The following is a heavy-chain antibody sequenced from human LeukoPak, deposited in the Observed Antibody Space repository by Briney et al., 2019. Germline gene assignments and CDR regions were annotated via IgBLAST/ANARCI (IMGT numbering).Heavy chain of an antibody. Sequence: SETLSLTCAVSGGSISSSNWWSWVRQPPGKGLEWIGEIYHSGSTNYNPSLKSRVTISVDKSKNQFSLKLSSVTAADTAVYYCARSPSIAAAGYFQHWGQGTLVTVSS. D-gene: IGHD6-13*01. J-gene: IGHJ1*01. CDR3: ARSPSIAAAGYFQH. V-gene: IGHV4-4*02. CDR2: IYHSGST. CDR1: GGSISSSNW.